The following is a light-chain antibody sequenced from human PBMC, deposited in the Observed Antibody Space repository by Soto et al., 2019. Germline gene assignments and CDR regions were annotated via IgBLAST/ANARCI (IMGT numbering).Light chain of an antibody. Sequence: EIVMTQSPATLSVSPGGRATLSCRASQSVKTYLAWYQQRPGQPPRLIIYGASTRATGIPARFSGSGSGTEFSLTISSLQSEDFAVYYCQQYNTWPPKYTFGQGTKLEIK. CDR1: QSVKTY. J-gene: IGKJ2*01. CDR2: GAS. V-gene: IGKV3-15*01. CDR3: QQYNTWPPKYT.